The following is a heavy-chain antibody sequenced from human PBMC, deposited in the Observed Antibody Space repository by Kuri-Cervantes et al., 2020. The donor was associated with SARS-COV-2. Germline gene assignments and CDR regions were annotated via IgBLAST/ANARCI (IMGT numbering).Heavy chain of an antibody. V-gene: IGHV3-30-3*01. CDR1: GFTFSSYA. D-gene: IGHD6-13*01. CDR2: ISYDGSNK. J-gene: IGHJ6*03. Sequence: GGSLRLSCAASGFTFSSYAMHWVRQAPGKGLEWVAVISYDGSNKYYADSVKGRFTISRDNSKNTLYLQMNSLRAEDTAVYYCAKDPGSWPYYYYMDVWGKGTTVTVSS. CDR3: AKDPGSWPYYYYMDV.